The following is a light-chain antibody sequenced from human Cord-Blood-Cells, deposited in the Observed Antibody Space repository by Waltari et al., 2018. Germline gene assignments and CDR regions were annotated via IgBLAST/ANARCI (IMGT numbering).Light chain of an antibody. J-gene: IGKJ1*01. CDR3: QQYNSYWT. CDR1: QSISSW. Sequence: IQMTQSHSTLSASVGDRVTINCRASQSISSWLAWYQQKPGKAPKLLIYDASSLERGVPSRFSGSGSGTEFTLTISSLQPDDFATYYCQQYNSYWTFGQGTKVEIK. V-gene: IGKV1-5*01. CDR2: DAS.